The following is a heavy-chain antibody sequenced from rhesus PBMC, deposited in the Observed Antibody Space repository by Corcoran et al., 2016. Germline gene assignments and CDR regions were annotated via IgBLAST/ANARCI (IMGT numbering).Heavy chain of an antibody. CDR1: GGSISSSNW. J-gene: IGHJ4*01. V-gene: IGHV4-65*01. Sequence: QVQLQESGPGLVKPSETLSLTCAVSGGSISSSNWWSWIRQPPGKGLEWIGDISGSSGSTYYNPSLKSRVTISTDTSKNQFSLKLSSVTAADTAVYYCARDKGIANFDYWGQGVLVTVSS. CDR3: ARDKGIANFDY. CDR2: ISGSSGST. D-gene: IGHD6-13*01.